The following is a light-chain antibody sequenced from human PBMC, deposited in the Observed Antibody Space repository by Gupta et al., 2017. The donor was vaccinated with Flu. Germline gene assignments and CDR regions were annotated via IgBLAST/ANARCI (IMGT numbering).Light chain of an antibody. CDR2: RVS. V-gene: IGKV2-30*02. J-gene: IGKJ2*01. CDR3: RQGKHWPGT. CDR1: QSRRHSDGNNY. Sequence: VTLGQPASISCRSSQSRRHSDGNNYLNWFHQRPGQSPRRLIYRVSNRDSGVPDRFSGSGSGTDFTLTISRVEAEDIGIYYCRQGKHWPGTFGQGTRLEI.